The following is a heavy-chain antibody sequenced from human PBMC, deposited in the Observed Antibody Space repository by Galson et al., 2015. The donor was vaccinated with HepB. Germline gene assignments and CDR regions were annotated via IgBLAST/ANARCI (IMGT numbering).Heavy chain of an antibody. CDR3: ARHPDTAMVWGAFDI. CDR2: IYYSGST. J-gene: IGHJ3*02. Sequence: TLSLTCTVSGGSISSSSYYWGWIRQPPGKGLEWIGSIYYSGSTYYNPSLKSRVTISVDTSKNQFSLKLSSVTAADTAVYYCARHPDTAMVWGAFDIWGQGTMVTVSS. CDR1: GGSISSSSYY. V-gene: IGHV4-39*01. D-gene: IGHD5-18*01.